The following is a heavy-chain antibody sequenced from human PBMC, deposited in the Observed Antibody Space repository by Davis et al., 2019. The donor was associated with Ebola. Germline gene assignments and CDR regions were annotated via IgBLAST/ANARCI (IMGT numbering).Heavy chain of an antibody. CDR2: INPNSGGT. V-gene: IGHV1-2*06. CDR3: ARAADYDFWSAPPRYYYGMDV. Sequence: AASVKVSCKASGYTFTGYYMHWVRQAPGQGLEWMGRINPNSGGTNYAQKFQGRVTMTRDTSISTAYMELSRLRSDDTAVYYCARAADYDFWSAPPRYYYGMDVWGKGTTVIVSS. J-gene: IGHJ6*04. D-gene: IGHD3-3*01. CDR1: GYTFTGYY.